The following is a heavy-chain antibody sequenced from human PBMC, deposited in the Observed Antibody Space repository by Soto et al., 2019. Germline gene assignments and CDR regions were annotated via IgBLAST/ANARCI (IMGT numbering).Heavy chain of an antibody. D-gene: IGHD3-3*01. J-gene: IGHJ1*01. CDR2: INAGNGNT. Sequence: ASVKVSCKASGYTFTSYAMHWVRQAPGQRLEWMGWINAGNGNTKYSQKFQGRVTITRDTSASTAYMELSSLRSEDTAVYYCARDYDFWSGYREYFQHWGQGTLVTVSS. CDR1: GYTFTSYA. V-gene: IGHV1-3*01. CDR3: ARDYDFWSGYREYFQH.